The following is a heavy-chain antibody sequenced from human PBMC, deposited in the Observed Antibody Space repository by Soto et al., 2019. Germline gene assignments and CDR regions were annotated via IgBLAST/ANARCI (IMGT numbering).Heavy chain of an antibody. CDR3: ARDEQQWRGFDS. CDR1: GGSISRSF. J-gene: IGHJ4*02. CDR2: INFSGST. V-gene: IGHV4-4*07. D-gene: IGHD6-19*01. Sequence: PSETLSLTCTLSGGSISRSFWTWIRQPAGKGLEWIGRINFSGSTNYNPSRKSRVTMSVDTSKSQFSLKLSSVTAADTAVYYCARDEQQWRGFDSWGQGTLVTVSS.